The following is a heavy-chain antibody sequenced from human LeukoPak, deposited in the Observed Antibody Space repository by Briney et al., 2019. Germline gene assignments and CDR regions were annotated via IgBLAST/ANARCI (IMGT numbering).Heavy chain of an antibody. J-gene: IGHJ6*02. D-gene: IGHD4-11*01. CDR2: ISSSGSTI. CDR3: ARDLNSNYVYYYYYGMDV. CDR1: GFTFSDYY. V-gene: IGHV3-11*04. Sequence: PGGSLRLSCAASGFTFSDYYMSWIRQAPGKGLEGVSYISSSGSTIYYADSVKGRFTISRDNAKNSLYLQMNSLRAEDTAVYYCARDLNSNYVYYYYYGMDVWGQGTTVTVSS.